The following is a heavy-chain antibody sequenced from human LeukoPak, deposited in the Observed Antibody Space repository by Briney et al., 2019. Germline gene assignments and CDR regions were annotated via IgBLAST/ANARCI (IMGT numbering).Heavy chain of an antibody. D-gene: IGHD2-2*02. CDR2: ISSSGSTI. CDR3: ARGVPGYCSGTSCYKDYYYMDV. Sequence: PGGSLRLSCAASGFTFSSYEMNWVRQAPGKGLEGVSYISSSGSTIYYADSVKGRFTISRDNAKNSLYVQMNSLRAEDTAVYYCARGVPGYCSGTSCYKDYYYMDVWGKGTTVTVSS. V-gene: IGHV3-48*03. J-gene: IGHJ6*03. CDR1: GFTFSSYE.